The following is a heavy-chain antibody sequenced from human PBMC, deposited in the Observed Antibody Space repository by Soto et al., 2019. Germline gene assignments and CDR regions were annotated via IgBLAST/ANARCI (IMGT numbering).Heavy chain of an antibody. V-gene: IGHV4-31*03. CDR2: IYYSGST. CDR1: GGSISSGGYY. D-gene: IGHD2-2*01. CDR3: AREGGGGIVVVPAAHANAFDI. Sequence: QVQLQESGPGLVKPSQTLSLTCTVSGGSISSGGYYWSWIRQHPGKGREWIGYIYYSGSTYYNPSLRRRVTISVDTSKNQFSLKLSSVTAADTAVYYCAREGGGGIVVVPAAHANAFDIWGQGTMVTVSS. J-gene: IGHJ3*02.